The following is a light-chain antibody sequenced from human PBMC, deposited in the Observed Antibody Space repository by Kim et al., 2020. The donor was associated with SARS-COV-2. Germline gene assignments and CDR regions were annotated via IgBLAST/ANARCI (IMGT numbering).Light chain of an antibody. V-gene: IGKV3-11*01. CDR2: DSS. Sequence: EVVLPQSPATLSLSPGERATLSCRTSQSVSGYLAWYQQKPGQAPRLLIYDSSHRATGIPARFSGSGSGTDFSLTISSLETEDFAVYYCLQRSNWLWTFGQGTKVDIK. J-gene: IGKJ1*01. CDR3: LQRSNWLWT. CDR1: QSVSGY.